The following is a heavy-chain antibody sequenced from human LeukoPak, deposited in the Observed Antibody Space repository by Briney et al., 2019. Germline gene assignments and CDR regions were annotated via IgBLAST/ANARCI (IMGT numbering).Heavy chain of an antibody. CDR3: ARFAQWPKYYFDY. CDR2: IYHSGST. V-gene: IGHV4-38-2*02. CDR1: GYSISIGYY. J-gene: IGHJ4*02. Sequence: PSETLSLTCTVSGYSISIGYYWGWLRQPPGKGLEWIGSIYHSGSTYYNPSLKSRVTISVDTSKNQFSLKLSSVTAADTAVYYCARFAQWPKYYFDYWGQGTLVTASS. D-gene: IGHD6-19*01.